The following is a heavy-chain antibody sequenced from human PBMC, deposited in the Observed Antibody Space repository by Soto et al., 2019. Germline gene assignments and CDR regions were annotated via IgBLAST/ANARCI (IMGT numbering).Heavy chain of an antibody. J-gene: IGHJ5*02. CDR1: GFTFGNFW. CDR3: ARARGRARA. Sequence: PGGSLRLSCVTSGFTFGNFWLTWVRQAPGKGLEWVANINEAGSEKHYLDSVKGRFTISRDNAKNSVFLQMNSLRVEDTAVYYCARARGRARAWGQGTLVTVSS. V-gene: IGHV3-7*01. CDR2: INEAGSEK. D-gene: IGHD3-10*01.